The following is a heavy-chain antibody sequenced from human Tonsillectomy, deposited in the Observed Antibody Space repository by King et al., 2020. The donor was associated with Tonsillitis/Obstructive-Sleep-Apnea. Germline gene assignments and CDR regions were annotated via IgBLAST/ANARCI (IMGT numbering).Heavy chain of an antibody. CDR1: AGSISSSSFY. J-gene: IGHJ6*03. V-gene: IGHV4-39*01. D-gene: IGHD6-13*01. CDR2: IYYSGTT. Sequence: QLQESGTGLVKPSETLSLTCTVSAGSISSSSFYWGWIRQPPGKGLEWIGTIYYSGTTYYIPSLKSRVTISVDTSTNQFSLKLSSVTAADTAVYSCARHHQLVKHYYYYYMDVWGEGTTLTVSS. CDR3: ARHHQLVKHYYYYYMDV.